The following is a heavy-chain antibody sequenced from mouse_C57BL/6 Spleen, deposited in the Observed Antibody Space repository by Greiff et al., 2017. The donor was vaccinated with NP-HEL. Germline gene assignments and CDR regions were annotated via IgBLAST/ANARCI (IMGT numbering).Heavy chain of an antibody. Sequence: EVQRVESGGGLVQPGGSLSLSCAASGFTFTDYYMSWVRQPPGKALEWLGFIRNKANGYTTEYSASVKGRFTISRDNSQSILYLQMNALRAEDSATYYCARYGTTAFAYWGQGTLVTVSA. CDR1: GFTFTDYY. V-gene: IGHV7-3*01. CDR3: ARYGTTAFAY. D-gene: IGHD1-2*01. CDR2: IRNKANGYTT. J-gene: IGHJ3*01.